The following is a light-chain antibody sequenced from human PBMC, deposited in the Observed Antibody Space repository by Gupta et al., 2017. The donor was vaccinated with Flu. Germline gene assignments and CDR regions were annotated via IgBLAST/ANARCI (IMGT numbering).Light chain of an antibody. V-gene: IGKV3-15*01. CDR3: QHYNNRPYS. Sequence: GERGTIPCRASQSISSFLAWYQQRPGQAPRLLIYAASSRDSGIPARFSGSGSGTEFTLTISSLQSEDFAVYYCQHYNNRPYSFGQGTKLEIK. CDR1: QSISSF. J-gene: IGKJ2*03. CDR2: AAS.